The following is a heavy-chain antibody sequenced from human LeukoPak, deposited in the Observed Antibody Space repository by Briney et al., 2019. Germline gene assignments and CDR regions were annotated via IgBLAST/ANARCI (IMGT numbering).Heavy chain of an antibody. Sequence: SVKVSCKASGGTFSTYAISWVRQAPGQGLEWMGGIIPIFDTEKYAQKFQGRVTITADESTNTAYMELSSLRSEDTAVYYCARGLVVIPAAYYLDHWGQGTLVAVSS. V-gene: IGHV1-69*13. J-gene: IGHJ5*02. CDR2: IIPIFDTE. D-gene: IGHD2-2*01. CDR1: GGTFSTYA. CDR3: ARGLVVIPAAYYLDH.